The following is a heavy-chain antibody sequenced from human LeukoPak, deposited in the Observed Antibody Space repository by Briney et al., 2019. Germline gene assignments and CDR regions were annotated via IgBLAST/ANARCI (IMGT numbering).Heavy chain of an antibody. D-gene: IGHD3-22*01. CDR1: GGSFSGYY. CDR2: INHSGST. CDR3: AGEASYASSGPSYFDY. V-gene: IGHV4-34*01. J-gene: IGHJ4*02. Sequence: PSETLSLTCAVDGGSFSGYYWSWIRQPPGKGLEWIGEINHSGSTNYNPSLKSRVTISVDTSKNQFSLKLSSVTAADTAVYYCAGEASYASSGPSYFDYWVQGTLVTVSS.